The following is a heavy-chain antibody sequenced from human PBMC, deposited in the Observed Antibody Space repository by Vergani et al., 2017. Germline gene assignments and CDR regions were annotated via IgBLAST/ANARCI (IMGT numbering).Heavy chain of an antibody. CDR3: ARGGITARVRYYYYYMDV. Sequence: QVQLHESGPGLVKPSQTLSLTCTVSGGSITSGSFYWSWIRQPAGKGLEWIGRIHSSGTTNYNPSLKSRVTLSVDTSKNQLSLRMTSVTAADTAVYYCARGGITARVRYYYYYMDVWGKGP. CDR1: GGSITSGSFY. V-gene: IGHV4-61*02. D-gene: IGHD6-6*01. J-gene: IGHJ6*03. CDR2: IHSSGTT.